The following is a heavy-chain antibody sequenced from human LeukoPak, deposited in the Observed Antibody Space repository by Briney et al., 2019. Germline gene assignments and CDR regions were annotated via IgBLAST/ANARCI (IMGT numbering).Heavy chain of an antibody. D-gene: IGHD3-16*02. CDR1: GFIFSSYA. CDR2: ISGSGGTT. CDR3: ARDDYVWGSYRTFDY. J-gene: IGHJ4*02. Sequence: GGSLRLSCTGSGFIFSSYAMSWVRQAPGKGLEWVSAISGSGGTTYYADSVKGRFTISRDNSKNTLYLQMNSLRAEDTAVYYCARDDYVWGSYRTFDYWGQGTLVTVSS. V-gene: IGHV3-23*01.